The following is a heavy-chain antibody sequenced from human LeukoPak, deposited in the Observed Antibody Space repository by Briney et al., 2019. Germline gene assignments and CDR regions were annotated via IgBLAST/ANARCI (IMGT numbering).Heavy chain of an antibody. CDR3: ARARLESTDAFDI. CDR1: GFTFDDYP. CDR2: LNWDGGNT. V-gene: IGHV3-43D*03. J-gene: IGHJ3*02. D-gene: IGHD3-3*01. Sequence: PGGSLRLSCAASGFTFDDYPMHWVRQAPGKGLEWVALLNWDGGNTHYADSVNGRFTISRDNAKNSLYLQMNSLRAEDTAVYYCARARLESTDAFDIWGQGTMVTVSS.